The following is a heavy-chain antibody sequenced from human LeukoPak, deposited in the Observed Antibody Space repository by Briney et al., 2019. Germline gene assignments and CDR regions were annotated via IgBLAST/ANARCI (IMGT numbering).Heavy chain of an antibody. Sequence: PGGSLSLSCAASGFTVSSNYMSWVRQAPGKGLEWVSVIYSGGSTYYADSVKGRFTISRDNSKNTLYLQMNSLRAEDTAVYYCARGDLVFFDYWGQGTLVTVSS. CDR3: ARGDLVFFDY. D-gene: IGHD3-16*01. V-gene: IGHV3-66*01. J-gene: IGHJ4*02. CDR1: GFTVSSNY. CDR2: IYSGGST.